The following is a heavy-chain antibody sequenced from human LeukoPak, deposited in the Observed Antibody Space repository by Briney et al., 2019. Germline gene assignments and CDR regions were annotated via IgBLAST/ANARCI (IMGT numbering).Heavy chain of an antibody. D-gene: IGHD3-3*01. V-gene: IGHV1-2*02. Sequence: ASVKASCKASGYTFTGYYMHSVGQSAGRGGGWRGWINPNSGGTNYAKKFQGRVTMTRDTSISTAYMELGRLRPDDTAVYYCAISDLWSGYYYFDYWGQGTLVTVSS. CDR2: INPNSGGT. CDR3: AISDLWSGYYYFDY. CDR1: GYTFTGYY. J-gene: IGHJ4*02.